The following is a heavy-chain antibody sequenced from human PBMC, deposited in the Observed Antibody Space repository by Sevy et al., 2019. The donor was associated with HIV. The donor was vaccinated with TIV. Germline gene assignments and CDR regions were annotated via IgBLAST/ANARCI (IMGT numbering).Heavy chain of an antibody. V-gene: IGHV5-51*01. J-gene: IGHJ4*02. CDR3: ATSRSGYFDSSGYYIY. Sequence: GESLKISCKGSGYRFTSHWIGWVRHMPGKGLEGMGVIYPDDSDTRYSPSFQGQVTFSGDKSISTAYLQWSSLKASDTGVYYCATSRSGYFDSSGYYIYWGQGTLVTVSS. D-gene: IGHD3-22*01. CDR1: GYRFTSHW. CDR2: IYPDDSDT.